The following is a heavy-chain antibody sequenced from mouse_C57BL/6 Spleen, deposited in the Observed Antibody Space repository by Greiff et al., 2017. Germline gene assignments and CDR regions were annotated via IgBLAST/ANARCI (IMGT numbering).Heavy chain of an antibody. Sequence: EVMLVESGGGLVKPGGSLKLSCAASGFTFSDYGMHWVRQAPEKGLEWVAYISSGSSTIYYADTVKGRFTISRDNAKNTLFLQMTSLRSEDTAMYYCARPRRERYFDVWGTGTTVTVSS. J-gene: IGHJ1*03. CDR2: ISSGSSTI. CDR3: ARPRRERYFDV. CDR1: GFTFSDYG. V-gene: IGHV5-17*01.